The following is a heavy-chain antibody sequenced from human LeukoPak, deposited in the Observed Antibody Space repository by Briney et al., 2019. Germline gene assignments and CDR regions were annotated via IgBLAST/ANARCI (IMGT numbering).Heavy chain of an antibody. Sequence: PSETLSLTCTVSGGSISSGDYYWSWIRQPPGKGLEWIGYIYYSGSTYYNPSLKSRVTISVDTSKNQFSLKLSSVTAADTAVYYCARSGYCSGGSCFDFDYWGQGTLVTVSS. J-gene: IGHJ4*02. V-gene: IGHV4-30-4*01. CDR3: ARSGYCSGGSCFDFDY. D-gene: IGHD2-15*01. CDR1: GGSISSGDYY. CDR2: IYYSGST.